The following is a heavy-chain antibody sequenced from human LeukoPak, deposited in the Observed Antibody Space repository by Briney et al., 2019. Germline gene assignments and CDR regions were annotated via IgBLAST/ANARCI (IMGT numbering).Heavy chain of an antibody. CDR1: GGSISSYY. V-gene: IGHV4-4*07. D-gene: IGHD3-3*01. CDR2: IYTSGST. CDR3: ARLIRFLDEYYFDY. Sequence: NPSETLSLTCTVSGGSISSYYWSWIRQPAGKGLEWIGRIYTSGSTNYNPSLKSRVTMSVDTSKSQFSLKLSSVTAADTAVYYCARLIRFLDEYYFDYWGQGTLVTVSA. J-gene: IGHJ4*02.